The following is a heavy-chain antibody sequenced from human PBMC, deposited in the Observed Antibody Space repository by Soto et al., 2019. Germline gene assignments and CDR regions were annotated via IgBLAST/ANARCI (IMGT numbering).Heavy chain of an antibody. CDR3: ARTMIVAYFDS. D-gene: IGHD3-22*01. CDR1: GFTFSSYA. J-gene: IGHJ4*01. Sequence: PGGSRRLSCAASGFTFSSYAMHWVRQAPGKGLEWVAVISYDGSNKYYADSVKGRFTISRDNSKNTLYLQMNSLRAEDTAVYYCARTMIVAYFDSWGHVTLVLVSS. V-gene: IGHV3-30-3*01. CDR2: ISYDGSNK.